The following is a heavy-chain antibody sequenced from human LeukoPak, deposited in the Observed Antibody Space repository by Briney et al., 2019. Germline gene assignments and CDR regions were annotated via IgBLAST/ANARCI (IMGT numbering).Heavy chain of an antibody. J-gene: IGHJ3*02. CDR2: IYYSGST. V-gene: IGHV4-59*01. Sequence: SETLSLTCTVSGGSISSYYWSWIRQAPGKGLEWIGYIYYSGSTNYNPSLKSRVTISVDTSKNQFSLKLSSVTAADTAVYYCARAYDYGEYADAFGIWGQGTMVTVSS. CDR1: GGSISSYY. CDR3: ARAYDYGEYADAFGI. D-gene: IGHD4-17*01.